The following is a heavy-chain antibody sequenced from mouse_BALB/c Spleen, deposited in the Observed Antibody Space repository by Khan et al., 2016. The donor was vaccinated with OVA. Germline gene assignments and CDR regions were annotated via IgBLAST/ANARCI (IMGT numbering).Heavy chain of an antibody. Sequence: QVQLKESGAELAKPGASVKMSCKASGYTFTSYWMHWVKQRPGQGLEWIGYINPSTGYTEYNQKFKDKATLTTDKSFSTAYMQLSSLTSEDSAVYYCADSILFYYSMDYWGQGTSVTVSS. CDR2: INPSTGYT. CDR1: GYTFTSYW. V-gene: IGHV1-7*01. J-gene: IGHJ4*01. CDR3: ADSILFYYSMDY.